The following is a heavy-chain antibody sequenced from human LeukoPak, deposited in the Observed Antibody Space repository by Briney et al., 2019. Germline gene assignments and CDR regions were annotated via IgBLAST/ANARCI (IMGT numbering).Heavy chain of an antibody. CDR2: ISGDGGST. CDR3: AKDIKSSTIFDY. CDR1: GFTFSSYA. D-gene: IGHD5-24*01. Sequence: GGSLRLSCAASGFTFSSYAMSWVRQAPGKGLEWVSLISGDGGSTYYADSVKGRFTISRDNSKNSLYLQMNSLRTEDTALYYCAKDIKSSTIFDYWGQGTLVTVSS. V-gene: IGHV3-43*02. J-gene: IGHJ4*02.